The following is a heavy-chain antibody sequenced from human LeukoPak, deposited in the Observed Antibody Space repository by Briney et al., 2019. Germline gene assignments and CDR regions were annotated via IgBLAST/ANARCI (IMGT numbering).Heavy chain of an antibody. Sequence: GGSLRLSCAASGFTFDDYAMHWVRQAPGKGLEWVSLISWDGGSTYYADSVKGRFTISRDNSKNSLYLQMNSLRAEDTALYYCAKDIGCSSTSCYPHGDYMDFWGKGTTVTVSS. J-gene: IGHJ6*03. CDR3: AKDIGCSSTSCYPHGDYMDF. CDR1: GFTFDDYA. CDR2: ISWDGGST. D-gene: IGHD2-2*01. V-gene: IGHV3-43D*04.